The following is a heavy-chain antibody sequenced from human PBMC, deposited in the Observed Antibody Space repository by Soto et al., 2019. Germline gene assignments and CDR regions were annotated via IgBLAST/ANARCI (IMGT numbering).Heavy chain of an antibody. CDR2: NNGVGRRT. J-gene: IGHJ4*02. CDR1: GFTFSSYC. CDR3: ARGTI. Sequence: EVQVVESGGGLVQPGGSLRLSCVVSGFTFSSYCMHWVRQAPGKGLVCVSWNNGVGRRTENADSVKGRFTISRDNAKNMLSLAMYSLRDDDTAVYYCARGTIRGQGTLVTVSS. V-gene: IGHV3-74*01. D-gene: IGHD3-3*01.